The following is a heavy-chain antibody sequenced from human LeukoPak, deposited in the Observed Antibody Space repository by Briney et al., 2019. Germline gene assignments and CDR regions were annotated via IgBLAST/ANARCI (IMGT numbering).Heavy chain of an antibody. CDR3: ARSYPDYGSGSLFDY. D-gene: IGHD3-10*01. CDR2: IYYSGRT. CDR1: GGSISSSSYY. J-gene: IGHJ4*02. Sequence: PSETLSLTCTVSGGSISSSSYYWGWIRQPPGKGLEWIGYIYYSGRTNYNPSLKSRVTISVDTSENQFSLKLSSVTAADTAVYYCARSYPDYGSGSLFDYWGQGTLVTVSS. V-gene: IGHV4-61*05.